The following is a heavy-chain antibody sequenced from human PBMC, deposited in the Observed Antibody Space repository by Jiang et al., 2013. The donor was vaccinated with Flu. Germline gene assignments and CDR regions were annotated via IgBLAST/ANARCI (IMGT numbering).Heavy chain of an antibody. D-gene: IGHD3-9*01. V-gene: IGHV3-23*01. Sequence: VQLLESGGGLVQPGGSLRLSCAASGFHFGSYDMTWVRQAPGKGLEWVSTISGGGSKTDYADSVKGRFTISRHNSKNTLYLQMNSLRAEDAAVYYCARGGGGIRYFGGADYWGQGTLVTVSS. CDR1: GFHFGSYD. J-gene: IGHJ4*02. CDR2: ISGGGSKT. CDR3: ARGGGGIRYFGGADY.